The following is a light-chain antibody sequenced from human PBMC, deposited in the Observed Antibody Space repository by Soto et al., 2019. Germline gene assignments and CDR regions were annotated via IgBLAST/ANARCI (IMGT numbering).Light chain of an antibody. CDR3: QQGSTTPIT. CDR1: QSVSRS. V-gene: IGKV1-39*01. Sequence: DIQMTQSPSSLSASVGDRVTITCRASQSVSRSLNWYQQRPGKAPDLLIFAASNLRSGVPSRFSGSGFGTDFTLTINNLQPEDVAIYYCQQGSTTPITFGLGTRLDTK. CDR2: AAS. J-gene: IGKJ5*01.